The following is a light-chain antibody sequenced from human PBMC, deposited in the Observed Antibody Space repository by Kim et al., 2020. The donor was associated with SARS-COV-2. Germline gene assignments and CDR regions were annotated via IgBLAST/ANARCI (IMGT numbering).Light chain of an antibody. V-gene: IGLV1-40*01. CDR3: QSYDSSLSGVV. CDR2: GNS. CDR1: VCNIGGVYY. Sequence: SVMSARSWRVCNIGGVYYALLTRHHPGTAPNLLTYGNSNRPSGVPDRFSGSKSGTSAYLTITGLQAEDEADYYCQSYDSSLSGVVFGGGTQLTVL. J-gene: IGLJ2*01.